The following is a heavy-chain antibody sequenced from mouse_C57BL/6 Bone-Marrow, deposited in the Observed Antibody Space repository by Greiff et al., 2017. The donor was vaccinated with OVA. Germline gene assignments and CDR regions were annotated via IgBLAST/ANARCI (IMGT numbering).Heavy chain of an antibody. Sequence: VQLQQPGAVLVKPGASVKMSCKASGYTFTSYWITWVKQRPGQGLEWIGDIYPGSGSTNYNEKFKSKATLTVDTSSSPAYMQLSSLTSEDSAVYYCARGIYYGSLDYWGQGTTLTVSS. D-gene: IGHD1-1*01. V-gene: IGHV1-55*01. CDR2: IYPGSGST. CDR1: GYTFTSYW. J-gene: IGHJ2*01. CDR3: ARGIYYGSLDY.